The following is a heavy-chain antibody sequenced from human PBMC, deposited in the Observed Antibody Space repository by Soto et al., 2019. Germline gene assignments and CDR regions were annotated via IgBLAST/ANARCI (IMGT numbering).Heavy chain of an antibody. CDR2: MNPNSGNT. V-gene: IGHV1-8*01. CDR1: GYTFTSYD. J-gene: IGHJ4*02. Sequence: QVQLVQSGAEVKKPGASVKVSCKASGYTFTSYDINWVRQATGQGLEWMGWMNPNSGNTGYAQKFQGRVTMNRKTSISTAYMELSSLRSEDTAVYYCAGGITIFGVVTPRGGGGQGTLVTVSS. D-gene: IGHD3-3*01. CDR3: AGGITIFGVVTPRGG.